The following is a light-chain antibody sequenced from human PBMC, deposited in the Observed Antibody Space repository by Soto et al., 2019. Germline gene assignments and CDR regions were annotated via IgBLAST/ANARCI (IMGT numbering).Light chain of an antibody. Sequence: EIVMTQSPATLSVSPGETATLSCRASQSVNLNLAWYQQNPGQAPRLLIYGASIRATGIPARFSGSGAGTEFTLTINSLQSEDSEVYYCQQCVSWPPLTFGGGNTVEIK. CDR2: GAS. V-gene: IGKV3-15*01. CDR1: QSVNLN. CDR3: QQCVSWPPLT. J-gene: IGKJ4*01.